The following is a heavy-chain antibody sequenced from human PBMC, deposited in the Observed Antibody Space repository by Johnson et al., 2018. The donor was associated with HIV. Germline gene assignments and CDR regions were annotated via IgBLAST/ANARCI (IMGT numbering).Heavy chain of an antibody. CDR3: ARDSKWEKAFDI. CDR1: GFTFSSYG. D-gene: IGHD1-26*01. V-gene: IGHV3-30*03. CDR2: ISYDGNNK. Sequence: VQLVESGGGVVQPGRSLRLSCAASGFTFSSYGMHWVRQAPGKGLEWVAVISYDGNNKYYANSVKGRFTISRDNSKNTLYLQMNSLRAEDTAVYYCARDSKWEKAFDIWGQGTMVTVSS. J-gene: IGHJ3*02.